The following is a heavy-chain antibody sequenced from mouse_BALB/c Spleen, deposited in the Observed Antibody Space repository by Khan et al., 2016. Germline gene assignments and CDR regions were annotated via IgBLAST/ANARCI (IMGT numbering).Heavy chain of an antibody. CDR2: ISSGGST. J-gene: IGHJ3*01. CDR1: GFTFSNYA. V-gene: IGHV5-6-5*01. CDR3: AREYYGNCWFAY. D-gene: IGHD2-1*01. Sequence: EVELVESGGGLVKPGGSLKLSCVASGFTFSNYAMSWVRQTPEKRLEWVASISSGGSTYYPDSVKGRFSISRNNARNILYLQVNSLRSEDTAMYYCAREYYGNCWFAYWGQGTLVTVSA.